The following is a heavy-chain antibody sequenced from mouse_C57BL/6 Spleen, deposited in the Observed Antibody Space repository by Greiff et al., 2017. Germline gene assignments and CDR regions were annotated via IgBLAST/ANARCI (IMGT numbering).Heavy chain of an antibody. Sequence: QVQLQQSGADLVRPGASVTLSCKASGYTFTDYEMHWVKQTPVHGLEWIGAIDPETGGTAYNQKFKGKAILTADKSSSTAYMELRSLTSEVSAVYYCTRGNEAMAYWGQGTSVTVSS. J-gene: IGHJ4*01. CDR3: TRGNEAMAY. V-gene: IGHV1-15*01. CDR2: IDPETGGT. CDR1: GYTFTDYE.